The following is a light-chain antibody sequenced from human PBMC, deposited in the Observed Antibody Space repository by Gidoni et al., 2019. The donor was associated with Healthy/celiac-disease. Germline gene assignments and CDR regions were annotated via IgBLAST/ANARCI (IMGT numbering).Light chain of an antibody. CDR2: DAS. CDR3: QQRSNWPPIT. CDR1: QSVSSD. V-gene: IGKV3-11*01. J-gene: IGKJ5*01. Sequence: EIVSTQSPATLSLSPGVRATRSYRSSQSVSSDLACYRQKPGQAPRLLIYDASNRATGLAARFSGSWSGTFFTLTISSLAPEDFAVYCFQQRSNWPPITFGQGTRLEIK.